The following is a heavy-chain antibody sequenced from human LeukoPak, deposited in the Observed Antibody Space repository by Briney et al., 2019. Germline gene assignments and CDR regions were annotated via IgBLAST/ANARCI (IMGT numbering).Heavy chain of an antibody. V-gene: IGHV3-21*01. J-gene: IGHJ4*02. CDR1: GFTFNTYS. Sequence: PGGSLRLSCAASGFTFNTYSMNWVRQAPGKGLEWVSSISSGSSYIYYADSVKGRFTISRDNAKNSLYLQMNSLRAEDTAVYYCARDAKVGSSSFLDYWGQGTLVTVSS. CDR2: ISSGSSYI. D-gene: IGHD6-6*01. CDR3: ARDAKVGSSSFLDY.